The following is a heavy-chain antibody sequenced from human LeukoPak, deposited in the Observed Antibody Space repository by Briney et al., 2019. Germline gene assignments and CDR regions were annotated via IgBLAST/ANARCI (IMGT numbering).Heavy chain of an antibody. D-gene: IGHD3-22*01. CDR1: GFTFSSYS. V-gene: IGHV3-21*01. Sequence: GGSLRLSCAAPGFTFSSYSMNWVRQAPGKGLEWFSSISSSSSYIYYADSGKGRFTISRDNAKNSLYLQMNSLRAEDTAVYYCAGEDSSGYYYQGSLDYWGQGTLVTVSS. J-gene: IGHJ4*02. CDR3: AGEDSSGYYYQGSLDY. CDR2: ISSSSSYI.